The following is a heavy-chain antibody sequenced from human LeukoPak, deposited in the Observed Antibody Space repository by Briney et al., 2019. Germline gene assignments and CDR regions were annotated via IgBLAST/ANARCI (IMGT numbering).Heavy chain of an antibody. CDR2: IGTAGDT. CDR3: ARDRQAVAGYGMDV. CDR1: GFTFSSYD. D-gene: IGHD6-19*01. Sequence: GGSLRLSCAASGFTFSSYDMHWVRQATGKGLEWVSAIGTAGDTYYPGSVKGRFTISRENAKNSLYLQMNSLRAGDTAVYYCARDRQAVAGYGMDVWGQGTTVTVSS. J-gene: IGHJ6*02. V-gene: IGHV3-13*01.